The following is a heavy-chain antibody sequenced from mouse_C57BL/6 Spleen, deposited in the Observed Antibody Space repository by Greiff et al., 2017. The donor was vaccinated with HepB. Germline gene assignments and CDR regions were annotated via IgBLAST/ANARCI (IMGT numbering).Heavy chain of an antibody. CDR1: GFTFSDYG. J-gene: IGHJ1*03. D-gene: IGHD2-3*01. CDR3: ARTRWLLWYFDV. Sequence: EVKVVESGGGLVKPGGSLKLSCAASGFTFSDYGMHWVRQAPEKGLEWVAYISSGSSTIYYADTVKGRFTISRDNAKNTLFLQMTSLRSEDTAMYYCARTRWLLWYFDVWGTGTTVTVSS. CDR2: ISSGSSTI. V-gene: IGHV5-17*01.